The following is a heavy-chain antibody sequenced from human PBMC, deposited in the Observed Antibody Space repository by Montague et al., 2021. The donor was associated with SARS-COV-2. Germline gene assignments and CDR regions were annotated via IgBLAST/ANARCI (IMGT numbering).Heavy chain of an antibody. V-gene: IGHV3-48*02. CDR2: ISKTITTT. Sequence: SLRLSWAASGFIFSSYSMNWVRQAPGKGLEWVSYISKTITTTYYADSVRGRFTISRDNVKDSLYLQMDSLRDEDTAMYYCVRDPHALDYWGHGTLVTVSS. J-gene: IGHJ4*01. CDR3: VRDPHALDY. CDR1: GFIFSSYS.